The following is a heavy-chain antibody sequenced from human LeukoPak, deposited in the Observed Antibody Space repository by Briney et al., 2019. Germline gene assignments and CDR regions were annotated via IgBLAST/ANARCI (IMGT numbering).Heavy chain of an antibody. CDR3: ARKVRGYSYGRPLDY. J-gene: IGHJ4*02. V-gene: IGHV4-39*01. CDR2: IYYSGST. D-gene: IGHD5-18*01. Sequence: PSETLSLTCTVSGGSISSSSYYWGWIRQPPGKGLEWIGSIYYSGSTYYNPSLKSRVTISVDTSKNQFSLKLSSVTAADTAMYYCARKVRGYSYGRPLDYWGQGTLVTVSS. CDR1: GGSISSSSYY.